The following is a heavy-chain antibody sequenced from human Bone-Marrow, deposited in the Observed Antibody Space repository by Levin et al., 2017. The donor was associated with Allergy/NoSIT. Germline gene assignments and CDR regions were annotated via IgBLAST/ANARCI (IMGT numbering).Heavy chain of an antibody. CDR3: ARAAKGGGFDFDY. CDR1: GGSISSSSYY. CDR2: IYYSGST. V-gene: IGHV4-39*01. Sequence: NSSETLSLTCTVSGGSISSSSYYWGWIRQPPGKGLEWIGSIYYSGSTYYNPSLKSRVTISVDTSKNQFSLKLSSVTAADTAVYYCARAAKGGGFDFDYWGQGTLVTVSS. D-gene: IGHD3-16*01. J-gene: IGHJ4*02.